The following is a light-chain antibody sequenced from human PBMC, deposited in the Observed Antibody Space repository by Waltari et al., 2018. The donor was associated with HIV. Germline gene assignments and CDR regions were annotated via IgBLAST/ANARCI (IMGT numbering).Light chain of an antibody. Sequence: EIVLTQSPATLSLSPGESAALPCRASQSVGNSLVWYQHKPGQSPRLLIFDASKRATDIPARFSGSGSGTDFTLTISSLESEDFAVYYCQQRSNWPLLTFGGGTKVEIK. CDR1: QSVGNS. CDR2: DAS. CDR3: QQRSNWPLLT. V-gene: IGKV3-11*01. J-gene: IGKJ4*01.